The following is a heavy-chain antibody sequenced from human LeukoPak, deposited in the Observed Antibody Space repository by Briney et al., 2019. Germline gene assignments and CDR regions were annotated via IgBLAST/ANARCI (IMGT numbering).Heavy chain of an antibody. Sequence: PSETLPLNCTVSGGSKNNYFWTWMRQTPLKGLEWIGYIHDSGKSYFNPSLKSRLFMSIDTSRNQFSLNLRSATAADTAVYFCARGVNDNFWSGYYLDFWGQGILVTVSS. D-gene: IGHD3-3*01. CDR3: ARGVNDNFWSGYYLDF. J-gene: IGHJ4*02. V-gene: IGHV4-59*01. CDR2: IHDSGKS. CDR1: GGSKNNYF.